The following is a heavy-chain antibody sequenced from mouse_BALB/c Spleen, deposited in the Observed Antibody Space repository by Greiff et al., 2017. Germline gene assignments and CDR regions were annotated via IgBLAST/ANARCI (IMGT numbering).Heavy chain of an antibody. CDR1: GYTFTSYW. V-gene: IGHV1-69*02. D-gene: IGHD2-3*01. CDR3: TRSYDGYYGWYFDV. J-gene: IGHJ1*01. CDR2: IYPSDSYT. Sequence: VQLQQPGAELVRPGASVKLSCKASGYTFTSYWINWVKQRPGQGLEWIGNIYPSDSYTNYNQKFKDKATLTVDKSSSTAYMQLSSPTSEDSAVYYCTRSYDGYYGWYFDVWGAGTTVTVSS.